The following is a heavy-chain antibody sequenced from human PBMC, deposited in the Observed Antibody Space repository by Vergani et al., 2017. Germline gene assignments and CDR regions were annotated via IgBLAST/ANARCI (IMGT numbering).Heavy chain of an antibody. D-gene: IGHD6-19*01. Sequence: QITLKESGPTLVKPIQTLTLTCTFSVFSLSTSGVGVGWIRQPPGKALGWLALIYWDDDKRYSPSLKSSLTITKDTSKNQVVLTMTNMDPVNTATYYCSHTALHSPGVAVAGGFGYWGQGTLVTVSS. CDR2: IYWDDDK. J-gene: IGHJ4*02. CDR1: VFSLSTSGVG. V-gene: IGHV2-5*02. CDR3: SHTALHSPGVAVAGGFGY.